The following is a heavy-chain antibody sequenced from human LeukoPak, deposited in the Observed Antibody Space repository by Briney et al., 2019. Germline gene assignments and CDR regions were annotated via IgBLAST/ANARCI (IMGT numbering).Heavy chain of an antibody. Sequence: GGSLRLSCAASRFTFSNYYMTWIRQAPGKGLEWVAVISYDGSNKYYADSVKGRFTISRDNSKNTLYLQMNSLRAEDTCVCYCAKDPYDSSGYYFPGAFDIWGQGTMVTVSS. J-gene: IGHJ3*02. CDR3: AKDPYDSSGYYFPGAFDI. CDR1: RFTFSNYY. V-gene: IGHV3-30*18. D-gene: IGHD3-22*01. CDR2: ISYDGSNK.